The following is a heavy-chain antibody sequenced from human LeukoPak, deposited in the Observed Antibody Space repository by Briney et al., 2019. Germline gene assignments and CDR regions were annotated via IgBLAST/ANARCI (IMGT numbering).Heavy chain of an antibody. V-gene: IGHV3-23*01. Sequence: PGGSLRLSCAASGFSFGSFAMSWVRQAPGKGLEWVSGIIGSGGTTFYADSVKGRFTISRDNSKNTLYLQMNSLRAEDTAVYYCAKDLGRWLHPAGDYWGQGTLVTVSS. J-gene: IGHJ4*02. CDR2: IIGSGGTT. CDR1: GFSFGSFA. CDR3: AKDLGRWLHPAGDY. D-gene: IGHD5-24*01.